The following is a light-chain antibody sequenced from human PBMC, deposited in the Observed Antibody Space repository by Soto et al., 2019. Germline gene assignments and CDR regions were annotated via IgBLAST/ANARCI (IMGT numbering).Light chain of an antibody. CDR2: DAS. Sequence: EIVLTQSPATLSLSPGERATVSCRASQSVSSYLAWYQQKPGQAPRLLIYDASNRATGIPARFSGSASGTAFTLTISSLEPEDFAVYYCQQRSNWPPPITFGQGTRLEI. V-gene: IGKV3-11*01. J-gene: IGKJ5*01. CDR1: QSVSSY. CDR3: QQRSNWPPPIT.